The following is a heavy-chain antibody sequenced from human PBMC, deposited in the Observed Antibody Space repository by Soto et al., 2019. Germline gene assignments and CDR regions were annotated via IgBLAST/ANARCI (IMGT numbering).Heavy chain of an antibody. CDR2: IIPMLTVT. CDR1: GGTFNTYT. D-gene: IGHD2-2*01. V-gene: IGHV1-69*02. J-gene: IGHJ3*02. Sequence: QVHLVQSGAEVKTPGSSVKASCKAAGGTFNTYTLIWVRQAPGHGLEWMGRIIPMLTVTNSAQKFQGRVTLTADKSTGTAFMELTSLRSDDTAIYYCSIGSWSAETFDIWGQGTMVTVSS. CDR3: SIGSWSAETFDI.